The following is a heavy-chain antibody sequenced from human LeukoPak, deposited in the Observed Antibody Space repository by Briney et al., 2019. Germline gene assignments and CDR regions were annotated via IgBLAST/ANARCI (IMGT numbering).Heavy chain of an antibody. D-gene: IGHD1-14*01. Sequence: PGGSLRLSCAASGFTVITNYMSWVRQAPGKGLEWVSTIYSGGSTYYADSVKGRFILSRDISRNTLYLQMNGLRADDTAVYYCARGGPPDPYGMDVWGQGTTVTVSS. CDR2: IYSGGST. CDR3: ARGGPPDPYGMDV. V-gene: IGHV3-66*01. J-gene: IGHJ6*02. CDR1: GFTVITNY.